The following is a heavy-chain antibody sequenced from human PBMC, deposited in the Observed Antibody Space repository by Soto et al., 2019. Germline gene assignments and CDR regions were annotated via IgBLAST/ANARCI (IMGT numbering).Heavy chain of an antibody. J-gene: IGHJ6*02. CDR2: SEWDDEK. CDR1: GFSLSTSGMC. D-gene: IGHD3-10*01. V-gene: IGHV2-70*01. Sequence: AGPTLVNPTQTLTRTCTFCGFSLSTSGMCVSWSRPPPGEALEWRGVSEWDDEKYYSTSLKTRLTTSKDTPKNQVVVILTSADPVDTATYYCARTVGCPGNYGSYNYYGMDVWGQGATVTASS. CDR3: ARTVGCPGNYGSYNYYGMDV.